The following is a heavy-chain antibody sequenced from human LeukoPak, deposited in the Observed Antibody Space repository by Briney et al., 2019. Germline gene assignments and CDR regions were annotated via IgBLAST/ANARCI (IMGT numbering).Heavy chain of an antibody. V-gene: IGHV3-11*04. D-gene: IGHD3-16*02. CDR1: GFTFSDYY. J-gene: IGHJ4*02. CDR3: ARDELSLLEVIDY. Sequence: GGSLRLPCAASGFTFSDYYMSWIRQAPGKGLEWVSYISSSGSTIKYADSVKGRFTISRDNAKNSLYLRMSSLRAEDTAVYYCARDELSLLEVIDYWGQGTLVTVSS. CDR2: ISSSGSTI.